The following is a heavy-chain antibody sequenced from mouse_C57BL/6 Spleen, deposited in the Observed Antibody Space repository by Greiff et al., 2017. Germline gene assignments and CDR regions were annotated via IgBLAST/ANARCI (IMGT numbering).Heavy chain of an antibody. J-gene: IGHJ2*01. CDR2: INPYNGGT. D-gene: IGHD1-1*01. V-gene: IGHV1-19*01. CDR3: AKGPLYYGSSQYYFDY. Sequence: VQLQQSGPVLVKPGASVKMSCKASGYTFTDYYMNWVKQSHGKSLEWIGVINPYNGGTSYNQKFKGKATLTVDKSASTAYMELNSLTSEDSAVYYCAKGPLYYGSSQYYFDYWGQGTTLTVSS. CDR1: GYTFTDYY.